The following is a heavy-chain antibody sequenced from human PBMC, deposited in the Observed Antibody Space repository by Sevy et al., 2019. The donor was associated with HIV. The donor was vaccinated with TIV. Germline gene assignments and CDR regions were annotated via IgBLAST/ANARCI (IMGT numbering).Heavy chain of an antibody. CDR1: GFTFSNAW. CDR2: IKSNTDGGTS. J-gene: IGHJ6*03. CDR3: TTDQMGYDYTDYDYYYYMDV. Sequence: GGYLRLSCAASGFTFSNAWMSCVRQAPGKGLEWVGRIKSNTDGGTSDYAAPVKGRFTISRDDSKNTLYLQMNSLKTEDTAVCYCTTDQMGYDYTDYDYYYYMDVWGKGTPVTVSS. V-gene: IGHV3-15*01. D-gene: IGHD3-22*01.